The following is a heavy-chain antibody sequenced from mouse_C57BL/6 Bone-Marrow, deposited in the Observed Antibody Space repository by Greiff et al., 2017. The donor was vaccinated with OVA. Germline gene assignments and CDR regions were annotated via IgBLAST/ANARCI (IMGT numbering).Heavy chain of an antibody. Sequence: EVKLVESGGGLVQPGGSLKLSCAASGFTFSDFYMYWIRQTPEKRLEWVAYISNGGGSTYYPDTVKGRFTISRDNAKNTLYLQMSRLKSVDTAMYYCARLDAMDYWGQGTSVTVSS. CDR1: GFTFSDFY. V-gene: IGHV5-12*01. CDR2: ISNGGGST. J-gene: IGHJ4*01. CDR3: ARLDAMDY.